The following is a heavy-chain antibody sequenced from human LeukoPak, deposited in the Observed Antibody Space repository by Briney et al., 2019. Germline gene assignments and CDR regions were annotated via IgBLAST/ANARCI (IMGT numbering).Heavy chain of an antibody. J-gene: IGHJ4*02. Sequence: PGGSLRLSCAASGFIVSNNYMSWVRQAPGKGLEWVSIIYSDGSTYYADSVKGRFTISRDSAKNSLYLQMNSLRAEDTAVYYCARELSSGIDYWGQGTLVTVSS. CDR2: IYSDGST. V-gene: IGHV3-53*01. CDR1: GFIVSNNY. D-gene: IGHD3-22*01. CDR3: ARELSSGIDY.